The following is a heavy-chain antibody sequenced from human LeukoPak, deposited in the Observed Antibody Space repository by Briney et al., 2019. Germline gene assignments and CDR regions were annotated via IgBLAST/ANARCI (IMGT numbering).Heavy chain of an antibody. J-gene: IGHJ4*02. V-gene: IGHV5-51*01. CDR3: VRLFDGAFDS. D-gene: IGHD4/OR15-4a*01. CDR1: GHIFTTYW. CDR2: IYPGDSDT. Sequence: GESLKISCKGSGHIFTTYWIGWVRQMPGKGLEWMAMIYPGDSDTRYSPSFQGQVSISADTSIITTYLQWSSLKASDTAMYYCVRLFDGAFDSWGQGTLVTVSS.